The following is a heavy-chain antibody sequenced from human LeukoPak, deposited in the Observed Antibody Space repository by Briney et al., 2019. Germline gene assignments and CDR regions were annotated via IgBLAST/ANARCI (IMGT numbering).Heavy chain of an antibody. CDR3: AKLPDIVLVVYAWYFDL. D-gene: IGHD2-8*02. CDR2: ISGSGGST. CDR1: GFTFSSYA. V-gene: IGHV3-23*01. J-gene: IGHJ2*01. Sequence: GGSLRLSCAASGFTFSSYAMSWVRQAPGKGLKWVSAISGSGGSTYYADSVKGRFTISRDNSKNTLYLQMNSLRAEDTAVYYCAKLPDIVLVVYAWYFDLWGRGTLVTVSS.